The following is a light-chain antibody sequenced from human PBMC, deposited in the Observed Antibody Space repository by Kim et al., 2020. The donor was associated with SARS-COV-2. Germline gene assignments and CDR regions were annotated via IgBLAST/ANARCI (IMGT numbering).Light chain of an antibody. CDR3: SSYTSSSTLV. CDR1: SSNVGGYNY. V-gene: IGLV2-14*03. J-gene: IGLJ1*01. Sequence: GQSITISCTGSSSNVGGYNYVSWYQHHPGKAHILMIYDVSHRSSGLSNLFSCSKSGNTASLTISGLQAEDEADYYCSSYTSSSTLVFGTGTKVTVL. CDR2: DVS.